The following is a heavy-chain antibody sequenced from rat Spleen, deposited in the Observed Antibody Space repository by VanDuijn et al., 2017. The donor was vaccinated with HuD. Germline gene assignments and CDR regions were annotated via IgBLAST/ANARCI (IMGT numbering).Heavy chain of an antibody. CDR1: GFTFSNYG. J-gene: IGHJ4*01. CDR2: ISPTGATT. CDR3: ATDGYFDGIYYSVYVMDA. D-gene: IGHD1-12*02. Sequence: EVQLVESDGGLVQPGRSLKLSCAASGFTFSNYGMHWIRQAPTKGLEWVTSISPTGATTNYRDSVKGRFTISRDNAKNTLYLQMDSLRSEDSATYYCATDGYFDGIYYSVYVMDAWGQGASVTVSS. V-gene: IGHV5-19*01.